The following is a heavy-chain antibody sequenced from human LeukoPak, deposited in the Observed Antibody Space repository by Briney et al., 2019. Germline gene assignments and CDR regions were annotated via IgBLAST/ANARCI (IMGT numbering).Heavy chain of an antibody. Sequence: ASVKVSFKASGFTLTNSAMQWVRQARGQPLEWIGWIVVGSGNTNHAQKFQERVTITRDMSTSTAYMELSSLRSEDTAVYYCAAVNSGSNFDGFDIWGQGTMVTVSS. D-gene: IGHD1-26*01. J-gene: IGHJ3*02. CDR3: AAVNSGSNFDGFDI. CDR1: GFTLTNSA. CDR2: IVVGSGNT. V-gene: IGHV1-58*02.